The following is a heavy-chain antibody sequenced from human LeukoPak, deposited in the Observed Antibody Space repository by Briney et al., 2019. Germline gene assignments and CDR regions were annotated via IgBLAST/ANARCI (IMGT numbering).Heavy chain of an antibody. CDR2: IYYSRST. D-gene: IGHD5-18*01. CDR1: GGSISSYY. Sequence: NPSETLSLTCTVSGGSISSYYWSWIRQPPGKGLEWIGYIYYSRSTNYNPSLKSRVTISVDTSKNQFSLKLSSVTAADTAVYYCARHIQLWLFDYWGQGTLVTVSS. CDR3: ARHIQLWLFDY. J-gene: IGHJ4*02. V-gene: IGHV4-59*08.